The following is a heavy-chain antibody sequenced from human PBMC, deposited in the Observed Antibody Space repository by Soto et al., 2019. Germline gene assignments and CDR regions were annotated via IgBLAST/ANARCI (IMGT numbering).Heavy chain of an antibody. CDR1: GGSFSGYY. J-gene: IGHJ6*03. Sequence: TSETLSLTCAVYGGSFSGYYWSWIRQPPGKGLEWIGEINHSGSTNYNPSLKSRVTISVDTSKNQFSLKLSSVTAADTAVYYCARDIGRSSWYFPMDVWGKGTTVTVSS. D-gene: IGHD6-13*01. V-gene: IGHV4-34*01. CDR3: ARDIGRSSWYFPMDV. CDR2: INHSGST.